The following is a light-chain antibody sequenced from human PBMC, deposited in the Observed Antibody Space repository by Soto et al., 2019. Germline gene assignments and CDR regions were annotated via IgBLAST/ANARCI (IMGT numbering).Light chain of an antibody. CDR1: SSNTGAGYD. J-gene: IGLJ7*01. CDR3: QSYDRTLSGFV. V-gene: IGLV1-40*01. Sequence: QSVLKQPPSVSGAPGQRVTISCTGSSSNTGAGYDVHWYKQFPGTAPKLLIYGNNNRPSGVPGRFSGSKSGTSASLAITGLQVEDEADYYCQSYDRTLSGFVFGTGTQLTVL. CDR2: GNN.